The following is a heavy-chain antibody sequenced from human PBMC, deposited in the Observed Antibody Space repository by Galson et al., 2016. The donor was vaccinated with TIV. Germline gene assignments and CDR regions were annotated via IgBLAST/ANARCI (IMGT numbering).Heavy chain of an antibody. CDR2: INPASGDT. Sequence: SVKVSCKASGYIFANYYLHWVRQAPGQGLEWMGWINPASGDTDYAQKFQGRVTMTRDISPANMELTRLTFHDMAVYYCARAYGFGTCWYSRDWGQGTLVTVSS. CDR3: ARAYGFGTCWYSRD. V-gene: IGHV1-2*02. J-gene: IGHJ4*02. D-gene: IGHD2-21*01. CDR1: GYIFANYY.